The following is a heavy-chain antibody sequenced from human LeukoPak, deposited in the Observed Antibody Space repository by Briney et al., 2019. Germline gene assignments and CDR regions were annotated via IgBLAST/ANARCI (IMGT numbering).Heavy chain of an antibody. CDR3: AKDRGDYPPYFDH. D-gene: IGHD2-21*02. J-gene: IGHJ4*02. V-gene: IGHV3-30*02. CDR1: GFTFNAYA. Sequence: GGSLRLSCAASGFTFNAYAIHWVRQAPGKGLEWVAFIRKDGNDEKYADSVKGRFTISRDNSKNMVYLQMNNLLTEDTSIYYCAKDRGDYPPYFDHWGQGTLVTVSS. CDR2: IRKDGNDE.